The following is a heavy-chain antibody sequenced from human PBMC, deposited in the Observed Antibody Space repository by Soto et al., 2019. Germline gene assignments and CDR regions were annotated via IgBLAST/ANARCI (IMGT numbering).Heavy chain of an antibody. Sequence: QLQLQESGPGLVKPSETLSLTCTVSGGSISSSSYYWGWIRQPPGKGLEWIGSIYYSGSTYYNPPLKSRVTISVDTSKNQFSLKLSAVTAADTAVYYCARHTPKIQTGDEDYFDYWGQGTLVPVSS. CDR1: GGSISSSSYY. J-gene: IGHJ4*02. CDR3: ARHTPKIQTGDEDYFDY. V-gene: IGHV4-39*01. D-gene: IGHD7-27*01. CDR2: IYYSGST.